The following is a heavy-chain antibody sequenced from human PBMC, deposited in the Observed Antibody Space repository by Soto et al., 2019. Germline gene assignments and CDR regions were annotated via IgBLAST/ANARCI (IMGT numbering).Heavy chain of an antibody. D-gene: IGHD6-25*01. CDR1: GYTFTGYY. J-gene: IGHJ4*02. Sequence: ASVKVSCKASGYTFTGYYMHWVRQAPGQGLEWMGWINPNSGGTNYAQKFQGWVTMTRDTSISTAYMELSRLRSDDTAVYHCAREFRPYSSAYFDYWGQGTLVTVSS. CDR3: AREFRPYSSAYFDY. V-gene: IGHV1-2*04. CDR2: INPNSGGT.